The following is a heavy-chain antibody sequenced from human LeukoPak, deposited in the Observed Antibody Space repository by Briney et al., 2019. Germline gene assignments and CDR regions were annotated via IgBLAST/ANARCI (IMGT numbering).Heavy chain of an antibody. D-gene: IGHD1-26*01. Sequence: PSETLSLTCTVSGGSISSSSYHWGWIRQPPGKGLEWIGSIYYSGSTYYNPSLKSRVTISVDTSKNQFSLKLSSVTAADTAVYYCARLGVGIELLGYWGQGTLVTVSS. CDR1: GGSISSSSYH. V-gene: IGHV4-39*01. CDR2: IYYSGST. CDR3: ARLGVGIELLGY. J-gene: IGHJ4*02.